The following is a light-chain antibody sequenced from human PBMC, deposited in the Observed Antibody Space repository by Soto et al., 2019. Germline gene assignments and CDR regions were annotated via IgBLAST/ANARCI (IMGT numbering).Light chain of an antibody. Sequence: EIVMTQSPDTLSLSPGERATLSCRASQSVSSSYLAWYQQKPGQAPRLLMYGASRRATGIPDRFSGSGTGTDFTLTISRVEPEDVAIYYCQQYSKSPITFGQGTRLEIK. CDR1: QSVSSSY. V-gene: IGKV3-20*01. J-gene: IGKJ5*01. CDR2: GAS. CDR3: QQYSKSPIT.